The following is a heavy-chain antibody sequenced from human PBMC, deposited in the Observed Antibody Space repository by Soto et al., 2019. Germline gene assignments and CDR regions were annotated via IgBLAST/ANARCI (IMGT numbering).Heavy chain of an antibody. Sequence: ASVKVSCKASGYTFTSYDINWVRQATGQGLEWMGWMNPNSGNTGYAQKFQGRVTMTRNTSISTAYMELSSLRSEDTAVYYCARARARRNPAFGVVIIPYYYYYYMDVWGKGTTVTVSS. CDR1: GYTFTSYD. CDR3: ARARARRNPAFGVVIIPYYYYYYMDV. D-gene: IGHD3-3*01. CDR2: MNPNSGNT. V-gene: IGHV1-8*01. J-gene: IGHJ6*03.